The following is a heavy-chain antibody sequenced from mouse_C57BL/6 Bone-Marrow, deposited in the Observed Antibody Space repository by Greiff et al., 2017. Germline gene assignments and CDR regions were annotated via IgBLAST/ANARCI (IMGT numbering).Heavy chain of an antibody. Sequence: EVQLQQSGPELVKPGASVKISCKASGYSFTGYYMNWVKQSPEKSLEWIGEINPSTGGTTYNQKFKAKATLTVAKSSSTAYMQLKSLTSEDSAVYYCARVDYYSNYFDYWGQGTTLTVSS. CDR3: ARVDYYSNYFDY. CDR2: INPSTGGT. D-gene: IGHD2-5*01. CDR1: GYSFTGYY. J-gene: IGHJ2*01. V-gene: IGHV1-42*01.